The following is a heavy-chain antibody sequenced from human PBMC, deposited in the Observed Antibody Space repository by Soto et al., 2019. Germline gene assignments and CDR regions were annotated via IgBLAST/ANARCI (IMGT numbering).Heavy chain of an antibody. D-gene: IGHD5-12*01. CDR3: ARREKWHDFEY. Sequence: LGESLKISCKGSGYSFTSYWIGWVRQMPGKGLEWMGMIYPGDSDTKYSPSFQGRVTISADRSTSTAYLHWGSLTASDTARYFCARREKWHDFEYWGQGSLVTVSS. CDR1: GYSFTSYW. V-gene: IGHV5-51*01. CDR2: IYPGDSDT. J-gene: IGHJ4*02.